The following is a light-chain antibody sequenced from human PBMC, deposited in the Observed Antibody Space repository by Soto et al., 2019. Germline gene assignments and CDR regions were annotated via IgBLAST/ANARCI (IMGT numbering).Light chain of an antibody. CDR1: QSVSSY. CDR3: QQRSNWPPGAWT. CDR2: DAS. J-gene: IGKJ1*01. Sequence: EIVFTQSPATLSLSPGERATLSCRASQSVSSYLAWYQQKPGQAPRLLIYDASNRATGIPARFSGSGSGTDFTLTISSLEPEDFAVYYCQQRSNWPPGAWTFGQG. V-gene: IGKV3-11*01.